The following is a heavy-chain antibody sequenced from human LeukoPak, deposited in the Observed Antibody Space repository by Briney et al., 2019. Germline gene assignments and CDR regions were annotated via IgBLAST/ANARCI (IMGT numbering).Heavy chain of an antibody. CDR2: IYTSGST. V-gene: IGHV4-61*02. D-gene: IGHD1-26*01. Sequence: SETLSLTCTVSGVSLSSGSYYWSWIRQPAGKGLEWIGRIYTSGSTNYNPSLKRRVTISVDTSKNQFSLKLSSVTAADTAVYYCARAWELLTFDYWGQGTLVTVSS. J-gene: IGHJ4*02. CDR3: ARAWELLTFDY. CDR1: GVSLSSGSYY.